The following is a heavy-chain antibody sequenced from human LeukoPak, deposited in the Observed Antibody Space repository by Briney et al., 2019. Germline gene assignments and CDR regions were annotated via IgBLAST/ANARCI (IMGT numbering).Heavy chain of an antibody. V-gene: IGHV3-21*04. CDR2: ISSSSSYM. Sequence: GGSLRLSCAASGFTFTSYNMNWVRQAPGKGLEWVSCISSSSSYMYYADSVKGRFTISRDNAKNSLYLQMSSLRAEDTAVYYCAKRASDWYYFDYWGQGNLVTVSS. D-gene: IGHD3-9*01. CDR1: GFTFTSYN. CDR3: AKRASDWYYFDY. J-gene: IGHJ4*02.